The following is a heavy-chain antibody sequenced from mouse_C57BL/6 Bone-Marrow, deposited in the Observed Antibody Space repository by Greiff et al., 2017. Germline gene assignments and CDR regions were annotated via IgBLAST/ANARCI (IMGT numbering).Heavy chain of an antibody. J-gene: IGHJ2*01. CDR3: AREVGRQLSYFDY. Sequence: QVQLQQPGAELVKPGASVKLSCKASGYTFTSYWMHWVKQRPGQGLEWIGMIHPNSGSTNYNEKFKSKATLTVDKSSSTAYMQLSSLTSEDSAVYYCAREVGRQLSYFDYWGQGTTLTVSS. V-gene: IGHV1-64*01. CDR2: IHPNSGST. CDR1: GYTFTSYW. D-gene: IGHD3-2*02.